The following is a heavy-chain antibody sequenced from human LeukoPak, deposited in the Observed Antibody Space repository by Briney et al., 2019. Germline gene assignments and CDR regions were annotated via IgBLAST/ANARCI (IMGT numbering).Heavy chain of an antibody. CDR2: IYSGGNT. Sequence: PGGSLRLSCAASGFTVSSNYMSWVRQAPGKGLEWVSVIYSGGNTYYADSVKGRFTISRDNSKNTLYLQMNSLRAEDTAVYYCARARGYTYGLNWFDPWGQGTLVTVSS. CDR3: ARARGYTYGLNWFDP. J-gene: IGHJ5*02. D-gene: IGHD5-18*01. V-gene: IGHV3-66*01. CDR1: GFTVSSNY.